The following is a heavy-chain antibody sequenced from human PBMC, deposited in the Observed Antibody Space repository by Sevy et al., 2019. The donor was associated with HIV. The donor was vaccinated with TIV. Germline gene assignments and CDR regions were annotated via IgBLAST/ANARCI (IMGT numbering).Heavy chain of an antibody. V-gene: IGHV3-7*01. CDR2: IKTDGSES. CDR3: ARDYGPHLGVEE. CDR1: GLTFSNSR. Sequence: GSLRLSCEASGLTFSNSRLSWVRQAPGKGLEWVANIKTDGSESYYVDSLKGRFTISRDNAKNSVYLQMNSLRAEDTALYYCARDYGPHLGVEEWGQGTLVTVSS. D-gene: IGHD3-10*01. J-gene: IGHJ4*02.